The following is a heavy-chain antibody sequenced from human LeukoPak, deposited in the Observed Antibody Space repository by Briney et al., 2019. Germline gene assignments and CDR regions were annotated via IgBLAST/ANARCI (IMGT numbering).Heavy chain of an antibody. CDR1: GGSISSSSYY. Sequence: KPSETLSLTCTVSGGSISSSSYYWGWISQPPGKGLEWIGSIYYSGSTYYNPSLKSRVTISVDTSKNQFSLKLSSVTAADTAVYYCASHVGYCSSTSCSYNWFDPWGQGTLVTVSS. J-gene: IGHJ5*02. V-gene: IGHV4-39*01. CDR3: ASHVGYCSSTSCSYNWFDP. CDR2: IYYSGST. D-gene: IGHD2-2*01.